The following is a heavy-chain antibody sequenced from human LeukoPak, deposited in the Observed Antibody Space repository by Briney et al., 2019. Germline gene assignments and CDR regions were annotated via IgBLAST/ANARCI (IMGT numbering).Heavy chain of an antibody. CDR1: GGSISGYY. Sequence: SETLSLTCTVSGGSISGYYWSWIRQPAGKGLEWIGRIYTSGSTNYNPSLKSRVTMSVDTSKNQFSLKLSSVTAADTAVYYCAREGTDSWPPDDYWGQGTLVTVSS. CDR3: AREGTDSWPPDDY. CDR2: IYTSGST. D-gene: IGHD1-1*01. J-gene: IGHJ4*02. V-gene: IGHV4-4*07.